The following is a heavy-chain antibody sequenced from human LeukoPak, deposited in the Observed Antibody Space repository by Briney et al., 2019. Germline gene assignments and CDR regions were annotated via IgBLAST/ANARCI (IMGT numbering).Heavy chain of an antibody. CDR1: GDSISRSDW. V-gene: IGHV4-4*02. D-gene: IGHD3-22*01. CDR2: IYHSGTT. CDR3: ARDLHTSGYYVFDI. Sequence: KTSGTLSLTCAVSGDSISRSDWWTWVRQPPGKGLEWIGEIYHSGTTNYNPSLKSRVTISVDKSKNQFSLHLSSVTAVDTAVYYCARDLHTSGYYVFDIWGQGTTVIVSS. J-gene: IGHJ3*02.